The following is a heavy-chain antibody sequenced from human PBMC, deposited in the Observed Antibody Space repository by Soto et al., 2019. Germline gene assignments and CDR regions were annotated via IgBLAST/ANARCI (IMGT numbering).Heavy chain of an antibody. D-gene: IGHD3-22*01. CDR2: IDPSDAYT. J-gene: IGHJ3*02. CDR3: ARPHAYYYDSSGYYYQDAFDI. V-gene: IGHV5-10-1*01. CDR1: GYSFTSYW. Sequence: GESLKISCKVSGYSFTSYWISGVRQMPGKGLEWMGRIDPSDAYTNYSPSFQGHVTISADKSISTAYLQWSSLKASDTAMYYCARPHAYYYDSSGYYYQDAFDIWGQGTMVTV.